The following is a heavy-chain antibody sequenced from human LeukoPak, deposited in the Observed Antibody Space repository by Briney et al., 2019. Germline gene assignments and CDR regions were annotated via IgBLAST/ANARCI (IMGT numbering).Heavy chain of an antibody. V-gene: IGHV4-59*01. CDR1: GGSISSYY. D-gene: IGHD2-2*01. J-gene: IGHJ5*02. CDR3: ARDPCSSTSCPKNWFDP. Sequence: SETLSLTCTVSGGSISSYYWSWIRQPPGKGLEWIGYIYYSGSTNYNPSLKSRVTISVDTSKNQFSLKLSSVTAADTAVYYCARDPCSSTSCPKNWFDPWGQGTLVTVSS. CDR2: IYYSGST.